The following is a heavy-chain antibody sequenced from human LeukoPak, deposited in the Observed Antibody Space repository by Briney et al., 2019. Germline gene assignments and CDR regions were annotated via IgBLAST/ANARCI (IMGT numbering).Heavy chain of an antibody. D-gene: IGHD3-22*01. CDR3: ARGRASGYYDSSGNNWFDP. J-gene: IGHJ5*02. CDR1: GGSISSGGYY. Sequence: SQTLSLTCTVSGGSISSGGYYWSWIRPHPGKGLEWIGYIYYSGSTYYNPSLKRRVTISVDTSKNQFSLKLSSVTAADTAVYYCARGRASGYYDSSGNNWFDPWGQGTLVTVSS. CDR2: IYYSGST. V-gene: IGHV4-31*03.